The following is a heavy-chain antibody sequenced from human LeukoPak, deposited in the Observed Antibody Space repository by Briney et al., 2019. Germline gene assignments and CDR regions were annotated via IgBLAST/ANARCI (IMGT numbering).Heavy chain of an antibody. CDR1: GGSISTNYY. D-gene: IGHD3-9*01. V-gene: IGHV4-39*01. CDR2: IHYSGST. CDR3: ARHGTWLTGLGY. J-gene: IGHJ4*02. Sequence: SETLSLTCTVSGGSISTNYYWGWIRQPPGKGLEGIGSIHYSGSTYYNPSLKSRVTISVDTSKYQFSLKLSSVTAADTAVYYCARHGTWLTGLGYWGQGTLVTVSP.